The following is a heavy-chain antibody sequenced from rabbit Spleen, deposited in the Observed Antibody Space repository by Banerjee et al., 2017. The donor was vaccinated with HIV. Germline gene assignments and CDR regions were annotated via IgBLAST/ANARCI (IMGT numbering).Heavy chain of an antibody. CDR2: AYAGSSGST. CDR1: GVSFSDKDV. J-gene: IGHJ6*01. CDR3: ARDAGPSFTTYGMDL. Sequence: EQLEESGGGLVKPEGSLTLTCKASGVSFSDKDVMCWVRQAPGKGLEWVACAYAGSSGSTYSATWAKGRVTSSKTSSTTVTLQMTSLTAADTATYFCARDAGPSFTTYGMDLWGPGTLVTVS. V-gene: IGHV1S45*01. D-gene: IGHD8-1*01.